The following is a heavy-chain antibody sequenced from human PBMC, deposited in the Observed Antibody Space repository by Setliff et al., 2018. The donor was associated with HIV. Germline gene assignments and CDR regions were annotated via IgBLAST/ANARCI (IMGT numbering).Heavy chain of an antibody. Sequence: PGGSLRLSCAASGFTFSNYGMNWVRQAPGKRLEWVSYISSSSSTIYYADSVKGRFTISRDNAKNSLYLQMNSLRAEDTAVYYCASVLRYYGSGSYPFGYWGQGTLVTVSS. J-gene: IGHJ4*02. CDR3: ASVLRYYGSGSYPFGY. D-gene: IGHD3-10*01. CDR2: ISSSSSTI. V-gene: IGHV3-48*04. CDR1: GFTFSNYG.